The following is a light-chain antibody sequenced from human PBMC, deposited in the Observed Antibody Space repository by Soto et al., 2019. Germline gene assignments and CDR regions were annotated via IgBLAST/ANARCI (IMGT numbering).Light chain of an antibody. CDR3: LSYTGGTSLV. CDR2: EVT. J-gene: IGLJ3*02. CDR1: SSDIGTYNY. V-gene: IGLV2-14*01. Sequence: QSALTQPASVSGSPGQSITISCTGTSSDIGTYNYVSWYQQHPGKAPNLIIYEVTNRPSGVSNRFSGSKSGNTASLTISGLQAEDEADYYCLSYTGGTSLVFGGGTKLTVL.